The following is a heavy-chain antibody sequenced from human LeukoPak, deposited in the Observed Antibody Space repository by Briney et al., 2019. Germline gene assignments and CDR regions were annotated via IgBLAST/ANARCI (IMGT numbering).Heavy chain of an antibody. J-gene: IGHJ4*02. Sequence: KSSETLSLTCTVSGGSISSSSYYRGWIRQPPGKGLEWIGSIYYSGSTYYNPSLKSRVTISVDTSKNQFSLKLSSVTAADTAVYYCARITYYYDSSGYYGSYYFDYWGQGTLVTVSS. CDR2: IYYSGST. CDR3: ARITYYYDSSGYYGSYYFDY. D-gene: IGHD3-22*01. V-gene: IGHV4-39*01. CDR1: GGSISSSSYY.